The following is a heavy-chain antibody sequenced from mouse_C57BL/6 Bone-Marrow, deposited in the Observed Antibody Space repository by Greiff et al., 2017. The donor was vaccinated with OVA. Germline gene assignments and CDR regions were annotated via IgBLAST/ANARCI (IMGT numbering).Heavy chain of an antibody. D-gene: IGHD2-3*01. CDR1: GYTFTDYY. J-gene: IGHJ3*01. CDR2: INPYNGGT. Sequence: VQLQQSGPVLVKPGASVKMSCKASGYTFTDYYMNWVKQSHGKSLEWIGVINPYNGGTSYNQKFKGKATLTVDKSSSTAYMELNSLTSEDSAVYYCARGGDGYFFAYWGQGTLVTVSA. V-gene: IGHV1-19*01. CDR3: ARGGDGYFFAY.